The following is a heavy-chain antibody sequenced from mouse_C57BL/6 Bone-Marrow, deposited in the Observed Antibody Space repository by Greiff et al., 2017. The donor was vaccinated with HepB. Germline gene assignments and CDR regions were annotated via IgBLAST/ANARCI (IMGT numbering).Heavy chain of an antibody. V-gene: IGHV1-54*01. CDR1: GYAFTNYL. J-gene: IGHJ2*01. D-gene: IGHD2-4*01. CDR2: INPGSGGT. Sequence: QVQLQQSGAELVRPGTSVKVSCKASGYAFTNYLIEWVKQRPGQGLEWIGVINPGSGGTNYNEKFKGKATLTADKSSSTAYMQLSSLTSEDSAVYFCARYDYDEGNFDYWGQGTTLTVSS. CDR3: ARYDYDEGNFDY.